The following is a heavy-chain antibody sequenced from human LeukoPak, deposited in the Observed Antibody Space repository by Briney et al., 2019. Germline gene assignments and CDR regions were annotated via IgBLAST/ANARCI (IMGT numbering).Heavy chain of an antibody. CDR1: GGSISSGGYY. V-gene: IGHV4-31*03. J-gene: IGHJ4*02. CDR3: ATLTGYYSSVKYFDY. CDR2: IYYSGST. Sequence: KPSQTLSLTCTVSGGSISSGGYYWSWIRQHPGKGLEWIGYIYYSGSTYYNPSLKSRVTISVDTSKNQFSLKLSSVTATDTAVYYCATLTGYYSSVKYFDYWGQGTLVTVSS. D-gene: IGHD3-9*01.